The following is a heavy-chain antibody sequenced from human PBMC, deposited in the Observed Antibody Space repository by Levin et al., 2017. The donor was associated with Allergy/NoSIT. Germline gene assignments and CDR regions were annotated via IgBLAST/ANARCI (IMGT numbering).Heavy chain of an antibody. J-gene: IGHJ5*02. V-gene: IGHV3-30-3*01. Sequence: GESLKISCAASGFTLSSYTMHWVRQSPGKGLEWVTLISYDGSNKYYADSVKGRFTISRDRSKNTLYLQMNSLRAEDTAVYYCAREVKGRGFDPWGQGTLLTVSS. CDR2: ISYDGSNK. CDR3: AREVKGRGFDP. CDR1: GFTLSSYT.